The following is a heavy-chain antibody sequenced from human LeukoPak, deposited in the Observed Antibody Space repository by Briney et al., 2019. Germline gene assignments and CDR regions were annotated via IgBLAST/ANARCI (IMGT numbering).Heavy chain of an antibody. CDR3: AKDYSNYYYYGMDV. J-gene: IGHJ6*02. V-gene: IGHV3-9*01. Sequence: GGSLRLSCAASGFTFDDYAMHWARQAPGKGLEWVSGISWNSGSIGYADSVKGRFTISRDNAKNSLYLQMNSLRAEDTALYYCAKDYSNYYYYGMDVWGQGTTVTVSS. CDR1: GFTFDDYA. CDR2: ISWNSGSI. D-gene: IGHD4-11*01.